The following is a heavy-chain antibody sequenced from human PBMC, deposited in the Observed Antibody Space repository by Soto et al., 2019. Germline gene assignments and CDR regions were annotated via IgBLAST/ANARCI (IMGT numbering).Heavy chain of an antibody. V-gene: IGHV4-61*08. CDR3: VTKRLLFKVVFDS. J-gene: IGHJ4*02. CDR1: GDSVNSRDYY. Sequence: PSETLSLTCNVSGDSVNSRDYYCTWVRQPPGKGLEWMGYLYFTVSPNYNPSLKGRVTMSRYTAKNQVYLKLNSVPAADTAVYYCVTKRLLFKVVFDSGRQGTLVTVSS. CDR2: LYFTVSP. D-gene: IGHD2-15*01.